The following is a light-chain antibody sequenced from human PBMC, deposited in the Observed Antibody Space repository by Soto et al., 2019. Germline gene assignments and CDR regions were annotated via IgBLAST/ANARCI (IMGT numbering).Light chain of an antibody. Sequence: DIQMTQSPSSLSASVGVRVTISCRASQTISSYLNWYQQKPGKVPDLLIYAASNLQTGVPSRFSASGSGTDFTLTISSLQPEDFATYYCQQTYIMPTTFGQGTRLEIK. V-gene: IGKV1-39*01. CDR3: QQTYIMPTT. CDR2: AAS. J-gene: IGKJ5*01. CDR1: QTISSY.